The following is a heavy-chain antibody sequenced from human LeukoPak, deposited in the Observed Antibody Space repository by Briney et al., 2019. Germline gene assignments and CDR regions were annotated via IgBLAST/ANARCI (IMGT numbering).Heavy chain of an antibody. V-gene: IGHV3-7*01. J-gene: IGHJ3*01. CDR2: MNGDGSQI. D-gene: IGHD1-26*01. CDR3: VAWGNSGNS. Sequence: GGSLRLSCAASGFTFSGHWMSWVRQAPAKGLEWVAHMNGDGSQIYYMDFVKGRFTISRDNAKNSLYLQMNGLRAEDTAVYYCVAWGNSGNSWGQGTMVIVPS. CDR1: GFTFSGHW.